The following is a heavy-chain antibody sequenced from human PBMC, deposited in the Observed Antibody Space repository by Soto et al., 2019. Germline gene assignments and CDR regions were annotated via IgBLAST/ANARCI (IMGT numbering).Heavy chain of an antibody. CDR1: GFTFSSYA. Sequence: TGGSMKLSCAASGFTFSSYAMHWVRQAPGKGLEWVAVISYDGSNKYYADSVKGRFTISRDNSKNTLYLQMNSLRAEDTAVYYCARDRAVLLWFGELNYWGQGTLVTVSS. CDR2: ISYDGSNK. D-gene: IGHD3-10*01. CDR3: ARDRAVLLWFGELNY. V-gene: IGHV3-30-3*01. J-gene: IGHJ4*02.